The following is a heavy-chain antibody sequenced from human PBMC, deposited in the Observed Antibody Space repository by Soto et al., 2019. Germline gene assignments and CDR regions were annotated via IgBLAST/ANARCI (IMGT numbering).Heavy chain of an antibody. CDR3: TKVLALPPNDAFDI. CDR1: GFNFNVAW. Sequence: EGQLVESGGRLVEPGGSLRLSGAASGFNFNVAWMNWVRQAPGKGLEWLGRIKSKGGGETTEYVAFVKGRFTISRDDSKNTLYLTMTSLKIEDTAVYYCTKVLALPPNDAFDIWGQGTMVNVSS. CDR2: IKSKGGGETT. D-gene: IGHD3-3*02. V-gene: IGHV3-15*01. J-gene: IGHJ3*02.